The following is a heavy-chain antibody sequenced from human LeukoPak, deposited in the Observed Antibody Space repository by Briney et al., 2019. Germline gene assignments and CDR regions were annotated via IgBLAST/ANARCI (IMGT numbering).Heavy chain of an antibody. CDR3: ARRSIVGALSWFDP. CDR1: GGSISSSRYY. V-gene: IGHV4-39*01. D-gene: IGHD1-26*01. CDR2: IYYSGST. Sequence: SETLSLTCTVSGGSISSSRYYWGWIRQPPGKGLEWIGSIYYSGSTYYNPSLKSRVTISVDTSKNQFSLKLSSVTAADTAVYYCARRSIVGALSWFDPWGQGTLVTVSS. J-gene: IGHJ5*02.